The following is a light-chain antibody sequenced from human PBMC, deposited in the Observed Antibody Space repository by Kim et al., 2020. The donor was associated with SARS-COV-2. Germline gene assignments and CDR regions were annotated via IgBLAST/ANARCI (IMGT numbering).Light chain of an antibody. V-gene: IGLV2-14*03. CDR2: DVS. CDR3: SSYTSCSTPV. J-gene: IGLJ2*01. CDR1: SSDVGGYNY. Sequence: QSALTQPASVSGSPGQSITISCTGTSSDVGGYNYVSWYQQHPGKAPKLMIYDVSNRPSGVSNRFSGSKSGNTASLTISGLQAEDEADYYCSSYTSCSTPVFGGGTQLTVL.